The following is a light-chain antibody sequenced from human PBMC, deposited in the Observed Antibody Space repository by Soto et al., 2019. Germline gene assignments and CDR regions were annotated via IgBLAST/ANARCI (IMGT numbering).Light chain of an antibody. CDR2: EVS. Sequence: QSALTQPASVSGSPGQSITISCTGTSSDVGGYNYVSWYQQHPGKAPKLMIYEVSNRPSGVSNRFSGSKSGNTASLTISGLQAEDEAYYYCSSYTSSSTWVFGAGTKLTVL. J-gene: IGLJ3*02. CDR3: SSYTSSSTWV. CDR1: SSDVGGYNY. V-gene: IGLV2-14*01.